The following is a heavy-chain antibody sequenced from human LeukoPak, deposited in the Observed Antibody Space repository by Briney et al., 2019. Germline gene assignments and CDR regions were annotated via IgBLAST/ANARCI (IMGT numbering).Heavy chain of an antibody. CDR2: IYYSGST. Sequence: PSETLSLTCTVSGVSISSYYWSWIRQPPGKGLEWIAYIYYSGSTNYNPSLKSRVTISVDTSKNQFSLKLSSVTAADTAVYYCARTFDWFRAFDIWGQGTMVTVSS. V-gene: IGHV4-59*01. D-gene: IGHD3-9*01. CDR3: ARTFDWFRAFDI. J-gene: IGHJ3*02. CDR1: GVSISSYY.